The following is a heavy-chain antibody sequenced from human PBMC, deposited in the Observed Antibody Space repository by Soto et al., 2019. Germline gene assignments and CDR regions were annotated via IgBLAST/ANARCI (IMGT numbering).Heavy chain of an antibody. CDR1: GFTFSSHA. CDR3: ARDLWWYLH. V-gene: IGHV3-23*01. D-gene: IGHD2-15*01. Sequence: EVQLLESGGGLVQPGGALRLSCAASGFTFSSHAMSWVRQAPGKGLEWISSISAGSEGAYYADSVKGRFTISRDNSNNTLYLIMNSLRAEDTAVYYCARDLWWYLHWGQGTLVTVSS. CDR2: ISAGSEGA. J-gene: IGHJ4*02.